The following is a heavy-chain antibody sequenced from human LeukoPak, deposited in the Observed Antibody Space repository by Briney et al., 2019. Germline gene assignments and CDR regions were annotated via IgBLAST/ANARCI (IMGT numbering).Heavy chain of an antibody. CDR2: IYYSGST. D-gene: IGHD3-3*01. CDR3: ARSRIKIFGVATNPPDY. J-gene: IGHJ4*02. Sequence: PSETLSLTCTVSGGSISSYYWSWIRQPPGKGLEWIGYIYYSGSTNYNPSLKSRVTISVDTSKNQFSLKLSAVTAADTAVYYCARSRIKIFGVATNPPDYWGQGTLVTVSS. CDR1: GGSISSYY. V-gene: IGHV4-59*01.